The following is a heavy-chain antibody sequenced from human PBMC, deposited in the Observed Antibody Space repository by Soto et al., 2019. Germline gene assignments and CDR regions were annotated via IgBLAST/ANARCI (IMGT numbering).Heavy chain of an antibody. CDR3: ARQSPQDTAMDIYYYYGMDV. CDR2: IYPGDSDT. D-gene: IGHD5-18*01. CDR1: GYSFTNYW. V-gene: IGHV5-51*01. J-gene: IGHJ6*02. Sequence: PGESLKISCKGSGYSFTNYWIGWVRQMPGKGLEWMGIIYPGDSDTRYSPSFQGQVTISADKSISTAYLQWSSLKASDTAMYYCARQSPQDTAMDIYYYYGMDVWGQGTTVTVSS.